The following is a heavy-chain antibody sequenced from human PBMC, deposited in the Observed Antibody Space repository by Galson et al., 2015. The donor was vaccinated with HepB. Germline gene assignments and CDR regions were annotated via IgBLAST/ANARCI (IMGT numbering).Heavy chain of an antibody. CDR1: GFTFSACS. J-gene: IGHJ4*02. CDR3: VKCHGAGYCRLFDC. D-gene: IGHD3-9*01. CDR2: ISGNSDTT. Sequence: SLRLSCAASGFTFSACSMAWVRQAPGKGLEWISVISGNSDTTYYADSVKGRLTISRDNSKHMLYLEMNSLRAEDTAVYYCVKCHGAGYCRLFDCWGQGTLVTVSS. V-gene: IGHV3-23*01.